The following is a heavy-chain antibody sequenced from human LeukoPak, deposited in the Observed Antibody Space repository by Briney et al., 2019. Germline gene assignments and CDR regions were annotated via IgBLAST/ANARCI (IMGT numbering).Heavy chain of an antibody. CDR1: GYTFTSYD. J-gene: IGHJ6*03. CDR3: ARGRKRREWELLGLNKYYYYMDV. D-gene: IGHD1-26*01. V-gene: IGHV1-8*03. Sequence: ASVKVSCKASGYTFTSYDINWVRQATGQGLEWMGWMNPNSGNTGYAQKFQGRVSITRNTSISTAYMELSSLRSEDTAVYYCARGRKRREWELLGLNKYYYYMDVWGKGTTVTVSS. CDR2: MNPNSGNT.